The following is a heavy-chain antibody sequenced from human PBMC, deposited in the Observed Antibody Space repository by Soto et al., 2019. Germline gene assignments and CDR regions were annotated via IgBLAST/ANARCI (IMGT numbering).Heavy chain of an antibody. CDR1: GYTFTSYS. CDR2: ISSYNGNT. J-gene: IGHJ4*02. V-gene: IGHV1-18*01. Sequence: GASVKVSCKASGYTFTSYSFNWVRQAPGQGLEWVGWISSYNGNTNYAQKLQGRVTMTTDTSTSTAYMELRSLRSDDTAVYYCARDSSNFSFDYWGQGTLVTSPQ. CDR3: ARDSSNFSFDY. D-gene: IGHD6-13*01.